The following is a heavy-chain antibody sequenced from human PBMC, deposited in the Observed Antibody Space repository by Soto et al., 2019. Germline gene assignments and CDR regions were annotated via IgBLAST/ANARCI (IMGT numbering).Heavy chain of an antibody. J-gene: IGHJ4*02. Sequence: QVQLVESGGGVVQPGRSLRLSCAASGFTFSSYAMHWVRQAPGKGLEWVAVISYDGSNKYYADSVKGRFTISRDNSKNTLYLQMISLRSEDTAVYYCARVASKDFDWLFVGVLFSELDDWGQGTLVTVSS. CDR2: ISYDGSNK. CDR3: ARVASKDFDWLFVGVLFSELDD. V-gene: IGHV3-30-3*01. D-gene: IGHD3-9*01. CDR1: GFTFSSYA.